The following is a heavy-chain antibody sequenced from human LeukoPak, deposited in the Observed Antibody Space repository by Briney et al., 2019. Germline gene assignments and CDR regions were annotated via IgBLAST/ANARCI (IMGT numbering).Heavy chain of an antibody. D-gene: IGHD3-9*01. J-gene: IGHJ4*02. CDR3: AKDTARYFDWLLGY. CDR1: GFTFDDYA. Sequence: PGRSLRLSCAASGFTFDDYAMHWVRQAPGKGLEWVSGISWNSGSIGYADSVKGRFTISRDNAKNSLYLQMNSLRAEDTALYYCAKDTARYFDWLLGYWGQGTLVTVSS. V-gene: IGHV3-9*01. CDR2: ISWNSGSI.